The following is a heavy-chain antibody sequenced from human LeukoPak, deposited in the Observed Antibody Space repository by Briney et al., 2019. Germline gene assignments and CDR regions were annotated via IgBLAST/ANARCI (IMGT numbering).Heavy chain of an antibody. CDR3: AREVDDGYNPNFDY. V-gene: IGHV4-30-4*01. CDR2: IYYSGST. CDR1: GGSISSGDYY. J-gene: IGHJ4*02. Sequence: SEPLSLTCTVSGGSISSGDYYWSWIRQPPGKGLEWIGYIYYSGSTYYNPSLKSRVTISVDTSKNQFSLKLSSVTAADTAVYYCAREVDDGYNPNFDYWGQGTLVTVSS. D-gene: IGHD5-24*01.